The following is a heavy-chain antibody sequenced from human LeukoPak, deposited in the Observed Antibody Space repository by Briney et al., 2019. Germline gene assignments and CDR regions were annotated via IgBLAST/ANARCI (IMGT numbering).Heavy chain of an antibody. Sequence: ASVKVSCKASGYTFTSYGISWVRQAPGQGLEWMGWISAYNGNTNYAQKLQGRVTMTTDTSTSTAYLELRSLRPDDTAVYYCVRDQYHNVMTGFDEWGQGTLVTVSS. CDR1: GYTFTSYG. J-gene: IGHJ4*02. D-gene: IGHD3-9*01. CDR2: ISAYNGNT. V-gene: IGHV1-18*01. CDR3: VRDQYHNVMTGFDE.